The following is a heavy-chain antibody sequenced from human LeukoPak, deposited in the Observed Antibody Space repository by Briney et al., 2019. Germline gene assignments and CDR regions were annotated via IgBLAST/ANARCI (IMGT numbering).Heavy chain of an antibody. Sequence: PGGSLRLSCAASGFTFSSYAVHWVRQAPGKGLEWVAVISYDGSNKYYADSVKGRFTISRDNSKNTLYLQMNSLRAEDTAVYYCARGGSGSYYNVRPVDYWGQGTLVTVSS. CDR3: ARGGSGSYYNVRPVDY. CDR1: GFTFSSYA. J-gene: IGHJ4*02. D-gene: IGHD3-10*01. CDR2: ISYDGSNK. V-gene: IGHV3-30*04.